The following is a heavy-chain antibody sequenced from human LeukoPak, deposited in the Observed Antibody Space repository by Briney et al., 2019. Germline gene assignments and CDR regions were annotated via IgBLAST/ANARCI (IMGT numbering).Heavy chain of an antibody. Sequence: SETLSLTCTVSGGSISSYYWSWIRQPPGKGLEWIGYIYYSGSTNYNPSLKSRVTISVDTSKNQFSLKLSSVTAADTAVYYCARQIPSGSGSFDYWGQGTLVTVSS. CDR2: IYYSGST. J-gene: IGHJ4*02. CDR1: GGSISSYY. V-gene: IGHV4-59*08. CDR3: ARQIPSGSGSFDY. D-gene: IGHD3-10*01.